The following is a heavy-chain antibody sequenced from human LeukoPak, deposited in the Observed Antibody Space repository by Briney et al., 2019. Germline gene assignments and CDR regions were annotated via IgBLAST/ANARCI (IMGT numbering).Heavy chain of an antibody. Sequence: PGGSLRLSCAVSGFTVSSNYMNWVRQAPGKGPEWVSIIYNGGSTNYADSVKGRFTISRDNSKNTLYLQMNSLRAEDTAVYHCARCQSAWLLQISPFDIWGPGTMVTVSS. CDR1: GFTVSSNY. V-gene: IGHV3-53*01. CDR3: ARCQSAWLLQISPFDI. CDR2: IYNGGST. J-gene: IGHJ3*02. D-gene: IGHD3-22*01.